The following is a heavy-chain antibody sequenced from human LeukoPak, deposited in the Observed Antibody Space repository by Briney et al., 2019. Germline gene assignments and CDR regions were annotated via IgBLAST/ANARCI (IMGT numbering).Heavy chain of an antibody. D-gene: IGHD3-10*01. CDR2: IEQHGNEK. CDR1: GFTFSSYC. J-gene: IGHJ5*02. CDR3: AGGDYYGSGSARRHWFDP. Sequence: GGSLGLSCSASGFTFSSYCMNWVRQAPGKGLEWVANIEQHGNEKYYMDSVKGRFTISRDNAKNSLYLEMNSLRAEDTAVYYCAGGDYYGSGSARRHWFDPWGQGTPVTVSS. V-gene: IGHV3-7*04.